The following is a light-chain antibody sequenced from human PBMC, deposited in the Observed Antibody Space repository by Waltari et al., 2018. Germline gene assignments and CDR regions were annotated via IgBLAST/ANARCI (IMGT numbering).Light chain of an antibody. Sequence: DVVMTQSPLSLPVTLGQPASISCRSSQSLVHSDGNTYLNWCQQRPGQSPRRLIYKVSKRDSGVPDIFGGSGSGTDFTLKISRVEAEDVGVYYCMQGAHWPRTFGQGTKLEI. CDR2: KVS. J-gene: IGKJ2*01. V-gene: IGKV2-30*02. CDR3: MQGAHWPRT. CDR1: QSLVHSDGNTY.